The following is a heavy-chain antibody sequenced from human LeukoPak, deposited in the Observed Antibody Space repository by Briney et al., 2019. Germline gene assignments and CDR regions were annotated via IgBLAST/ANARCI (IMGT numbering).Heavy chain of an antibody. D-gene: IGHD4-11*01. CDR2: IYHSGST. CDR3: ARPLTGYSNTFVY. Sequence: SETLSLTCTVSGYSISSGCYWGWIRQPPGKGLEWIGSIYHSGSTYYNPSLKSRVTISVDTSKNQFSLKLSSVTAADTAVYYCARPLTGYSNTFVYWGQGTMVTVSS. CDR1: GYSISSGCY. V-gene: IGHV4-38-2*02. J-gene: IGHJ4*02.